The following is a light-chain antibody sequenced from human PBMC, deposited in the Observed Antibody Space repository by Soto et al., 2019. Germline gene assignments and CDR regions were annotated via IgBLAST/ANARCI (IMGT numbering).Light chain of an antibody. Sequence: QSVLTQPPSASGPPGQRVTISCSGSSSTIGSNTVDWYQQLPGTAPKLLIYSHDQRPLGVAVRFSSSRSSTSASLAISGLQPGDEGIYYCAVWGNNVSGPGVFGGGTKLTVL. CDR3: AVWGNNVSGPGV. J-gene: IGLJ3*02. V-gene: IGLV1-44*01. CDR1: SSTIGSNT. CDR2: SHD.